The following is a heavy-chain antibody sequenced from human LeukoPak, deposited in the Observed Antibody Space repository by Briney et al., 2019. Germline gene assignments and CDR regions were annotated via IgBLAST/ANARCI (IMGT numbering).Heavy chain of an antibody. J-gene: IGHJ4*02. CDR3: ANEYGVYYFDY. V-gene: IGHV3-30*18. Sequence: GGSLRLSCAASGFIVSSRYMSWVRQAPGKGLEWVAVISYDGSNKYYADSVKGRFTISRDNSKNTPYLQMNSLRAEDTAVYYCANEYGVYYFDYWGQGTLVTVSS. CDR2: ISYDGSNK. D-gene: IGHD4-17*01. CDR1: GFIVSSRY.